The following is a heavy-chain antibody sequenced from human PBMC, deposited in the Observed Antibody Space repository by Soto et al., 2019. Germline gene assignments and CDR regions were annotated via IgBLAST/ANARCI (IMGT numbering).Heavy chain of an antibody. CDR2: IYWDDDT. Sequence: SGPTLVNPTQTLTLTCTFSGFSLSTSGVGVGWIRQPPGKALEWLALIYWDDDTRYSPSFQGQVTISADKSISTAYLQWSGLKASDTAMYYCARQPGVRGLDRFHYWGQGTQVTVSS. CDR1: GFSLSTSGVG. D-gene: IGHD3-10*02. CDR3: ARQPGVRGLDRFHY. V-gene: IGHV2-5*02. J-gene: IGHJ4*02.